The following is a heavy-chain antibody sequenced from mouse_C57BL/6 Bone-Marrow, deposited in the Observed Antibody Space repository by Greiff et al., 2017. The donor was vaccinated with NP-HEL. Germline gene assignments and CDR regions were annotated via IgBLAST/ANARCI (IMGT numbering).Heavy chain of an antibody. Sequence: EVKLMESGGGLVKPGGSLKLSCAASGFTFSDYGMHWVRQAPEKGLEWVAYISSGSSTIYYADTVKCRFTISRDTAKNTLFLQMTSLRSEDTAMYYCARRYRGLYYYAMDYWGQGTSVTVSS. V-gene: IGHV5-17*01. CDR3: ARRYRGLYYYAMDY. CDR1: GFTFSDYG. CDR2: ISSGSSTI. D-gene: IGHD2-12*01. J-gene: IGHJ4*01.